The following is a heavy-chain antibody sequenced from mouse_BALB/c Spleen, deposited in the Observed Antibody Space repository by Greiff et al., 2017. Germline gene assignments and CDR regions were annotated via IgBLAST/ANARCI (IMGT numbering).Heavy chain of an antibody. CDR1: GFNIKDTY. J-gene: IGHJ3*01. CDR2: IDPANGNT. Sequence: VQLQQSGAELVKPGASVKLSCTASGFNIKDTYMHWVKQRPEQGLEWIGRIDPANGNTKYDPKFQGKATITADTSSNTAYLQLSSLTSEDTAVYYCARKDDYEWFAYWGQGTLVTVSA. V-gene: IGHV14-3*02. D-gene: IGHD2-4*01. CDR3: ARKDDYEWFAY.